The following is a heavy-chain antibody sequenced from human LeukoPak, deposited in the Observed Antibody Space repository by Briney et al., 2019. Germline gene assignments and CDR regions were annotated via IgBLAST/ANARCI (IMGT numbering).Heavy chain of an antibody. D-gene: IGHD6-6*01. CDR1: GYTLTGLS. V-gene: IGHV1-24*01. CDR2: FDPEDGET. J-gene: IGHJ5*02. CDR3: ATSSIAARRPGPWFDP. Sequence: AASVKVSCKVSGYTLTGLSMHWVRQAPGKGLEWMGGFDPEDGETIYAQKFQGRVTMTEDTSTDTAYMQLSSLRSEDTAVYYCATSSIAARRPGPWFDPWGQGTLVTVSS.